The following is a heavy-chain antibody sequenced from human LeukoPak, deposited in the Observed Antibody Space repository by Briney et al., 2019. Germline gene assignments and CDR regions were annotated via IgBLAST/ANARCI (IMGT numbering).Heavy chain of an antibody. V-gene: IGHV3-21*01. CDR2: INSRGNYI. Sequence: GGSLRLSCAASGFDFSIYGMNWVRQAPGKGLEWVSSINSRGNYIYYSDSLKGRFTISRDNARSSLYLQMSSLRAEDTAVYYCANDGVSHYFDYWGQGTLVTVSS. J-gene: IGHJ4*02. D-gene: IGHD3-16*01. CDR1: GFDFSIYG. CDR3: ANDGVSHYFDY.